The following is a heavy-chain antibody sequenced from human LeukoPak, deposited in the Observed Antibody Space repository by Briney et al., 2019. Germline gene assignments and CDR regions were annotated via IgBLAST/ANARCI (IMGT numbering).Heavy chain of an antibody. V-gene: IGHV3-30*18. J-gene: IGHJ4*02. Sequence: GGSLRLSCAASGFTISSYGMHWVRQAPGKGLEWVAVISYDGSNKYYADSVKGRFTISRDNSKNTLYLQMNSLRAEDTAVYYCAKDRGLVLWFGDHNGWGQGTLVTVSS. D-gene: IGHD3-10*01. CDR3: AKDRGLVLWFGDHNG. CDR1: GFTISSYG. CDR2: ISYDGSNK.